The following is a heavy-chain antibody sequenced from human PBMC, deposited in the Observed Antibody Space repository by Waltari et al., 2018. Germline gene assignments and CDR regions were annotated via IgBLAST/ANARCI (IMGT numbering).Heavy chain of an antibody. CDR3: ARDVSAFDI. CDR1: GFTFSNYW. Sequence: EVQLVESGGGLVQPGGSLRLSCVVSGFTFSNYWMSWVRQAPGKGLKWVANIKQDGSEKYYVDSVKGRFTISRDNAKNSLYLQMNSLRAEDTAVYYCARDVSAFDIWGQGTMVTVSS. J-gene: IGHJ3*02. CDR2: IKQDGSEK. V-gene: IGHV3-7*01.